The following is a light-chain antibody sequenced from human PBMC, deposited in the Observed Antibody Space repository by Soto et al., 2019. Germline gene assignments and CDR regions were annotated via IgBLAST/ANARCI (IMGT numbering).Light chain of an antibody. V-gene: IGKV1-13*02. CDR3: QQFNSFPLT. CDR1: QGIGSA. CDR2: DAS. Sequence: AIRMTQSPSSLSASVGDRVTISCRASQGIGSALAWYQQNPGKAPKVLIYDASSLESGVPSRFSGSGSGTDFTLTISSLQPEDFASYYCQQFNSFPLTFGGGTKVDIK. J-gene: IGKJ4*01.